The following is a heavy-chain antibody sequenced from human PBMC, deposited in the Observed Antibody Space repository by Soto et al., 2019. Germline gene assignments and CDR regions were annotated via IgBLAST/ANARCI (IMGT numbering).Heavy chain of an antibody. CDR3: AKKVNSGPGSQYFDY. Sequence: GGSLRLSCVASGFTFSSYSMSWVRQAPGKGLEWVSGFRTSGDGGTTYCADSVKGRFTISRDNSKNMLFLQMNSLRAEDTAIYYCAKKVNSGPGSQYFDYWGQGTLVTVSS. V-gene: IGHV3-23*01. J-gene: IGHJ4*02. CDR2: FRTSGDGGTT. CDR1: GFTFSSYS. D-gene: IGHD3-10*01.